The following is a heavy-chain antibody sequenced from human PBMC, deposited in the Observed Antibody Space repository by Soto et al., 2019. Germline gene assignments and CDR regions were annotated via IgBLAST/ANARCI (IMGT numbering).Heavy chain of an antibody. D-gene: IGHD3-10*01. Sequence: SETLSLTCTVSGGSISSSSYYWGWIRQPPGKGLEWIGSIYYSGSTYYNPSLKSRVTISVDTSKNQFSLKLNSMTAADTAVYYCARGSGWLDIWGRGTMVTVS. V-gene: IGHV4-39*01. CDR3: ARGSGWLDI. CDR2: IYYSGST. CDR1: GGSISSSSYY. J-gene: IGHJ3*02.